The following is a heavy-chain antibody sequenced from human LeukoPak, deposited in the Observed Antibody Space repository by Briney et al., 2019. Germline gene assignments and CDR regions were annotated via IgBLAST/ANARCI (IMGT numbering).Heavy chain of an antibody. V-gene: IGHV4-61*02. J-gene: IGHJ6*03. CDR1: GDSISSGSYY. D-gene: IGHD5-12*01. CDR2: VYGSRTT. Sequence: MPSETLSLTCNVSGDSISSGSYYWSWIRQPAGKGLEWIGRVYGSRTTNYNPSLESRVTMSVDTSKNQFSLRLRSVTAADTAVYYCARGGGYEQKSYYYYYYMDVWGKGTTVTVSS. CDR3: ARGGGYEQKSYYYYYYMDV.